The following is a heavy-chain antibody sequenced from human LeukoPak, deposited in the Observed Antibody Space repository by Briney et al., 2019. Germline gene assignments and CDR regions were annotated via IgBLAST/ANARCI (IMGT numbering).Heavy chain of an antibody. CDR1: GFTFSSYS. J-gene: IGHJ4*02. D-gene: IGHD5-24*01. V-gene: IGHV3-21*01. CDR2: ISRSSSDI. Sequence: GGSLRLSCAASGFTFSSYSMKWVRQAPGKGLEWVPSISRSSSDIYYADSVKGRFTISRDNAKNSLYLQMNSLRVEDTAVYYCARVMAESSAYFDYWGQGTVVTVSS. CDR3: ARVMAESSAYFDY.